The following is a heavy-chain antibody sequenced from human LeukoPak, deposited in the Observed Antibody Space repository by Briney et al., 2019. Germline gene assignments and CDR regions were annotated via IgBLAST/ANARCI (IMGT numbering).Heavy chain of an antibody. D-gene: IGHD2-2*01. CDR2: VNHSGIT. CDR3: ARGGAIVVVPAAPGEYYFDY. V-gene: IGHV4-34*01. Sequence: SETLSLTCAVYGGSVSGYYWSWIRQPPGKGLEWIGEVNHSGITNYNPSLKSRVTISVDTSKNQFSLKLSSVTAADTAVYYCARGGAIVVVPAAPGEYYFDYWGQGTLVTVSS. J-gene: IGHJ4*02. CDR1: GGSVSGYY.